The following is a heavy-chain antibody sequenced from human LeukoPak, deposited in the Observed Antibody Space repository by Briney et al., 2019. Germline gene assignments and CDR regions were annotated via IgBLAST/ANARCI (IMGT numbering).Heavy chain of an antibody. CDR2: IKQDGSEK. V-gene: IGHV3-7*03. Sequence: PGGSLRLSCAASGFTFSSYWMSWVRQAPGKGLEWVANIKQDGSEKYYVDSVKGRFTISRDNAKNSLYLQMNSLRAEDTALYYCAKDTLYSGYDTFDYWGQGTLVTVSS. D-gene: IGHD5-12*01. CDR3: AKDTLYSGYDTFDY. CDR1: GFTFSSYW. J-gene: IGHJ4*02.